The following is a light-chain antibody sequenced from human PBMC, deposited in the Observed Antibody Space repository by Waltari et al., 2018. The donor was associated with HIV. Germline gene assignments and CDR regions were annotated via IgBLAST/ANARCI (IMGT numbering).Light chain of an antibody. CDR1: QSVPNNY. CDR2: GAS. CDR3: QRYGTSPQWT. Sequence: EFVLTQSPGTLSLSPGERATLSGRASQSVPNNYLAWYQKKVGQAPRLLSYGASTRATDIPSRFTGSGSGADFTLTITRLEPEDFAVYYCQRYGTSPQWTFGQGTKVEIK. V-gene: IGKV3-20*01. J-gene: IGKJ1*01.